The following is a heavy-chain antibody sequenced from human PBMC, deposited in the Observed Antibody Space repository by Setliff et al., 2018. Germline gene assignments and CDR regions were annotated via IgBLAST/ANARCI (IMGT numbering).Heavy chain of an antibody. V-gene: IGHV4-59*01. CDR1: GGSISSYY. D-gene: IGHD3-3*01. CDR2: IYYSGST. Sequence: SETLSLTCTVSGGSISSYYWSWIRQPPGKGLEWIGYIYYSGSTNYNPSLKSRVTMSVDTSKNQFSLKLSSVTAADTAVYYCARVSMYYNFWSGFYGERGEYFDYWGHGTLVTVSS. CDR3: ARVSMYYNFWSGFYGERGEYFDY. J-gene: IGHJ4*01.